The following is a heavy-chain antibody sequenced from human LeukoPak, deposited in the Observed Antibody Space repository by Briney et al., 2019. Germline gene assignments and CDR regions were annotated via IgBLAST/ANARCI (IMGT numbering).Heavy chain of an antibody. CDR3: ARVRRYSQYESSGYYADS. CDR2: ITYDGSTR. CDR1: GFTFRDYG. V-gene: IGHV3-30*03. J-gene: IGHJ5*01. Sequence: GGSLRLSCVASGFTFRDYGMHWVRQAPGKGLQWVAAITYDGSTRYHADPVKGRFTISRDNSKDTLYLQMNSLKIEDTATYYCARVRRYSQYESSGYYADSWGQGTLVTVSS. D-gene: IGHD3-22*01.